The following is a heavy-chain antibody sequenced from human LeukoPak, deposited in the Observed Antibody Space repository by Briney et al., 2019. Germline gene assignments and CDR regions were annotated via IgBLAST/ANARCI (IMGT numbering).Heavy chain of an antibody. V-gene: IGHV3-33*01. J-gene: IGHJ4*02. Sequence: GGSLRLSCAASGFPLSSYGMHWVRQAPGRGLEWVARLVYDARSDYANSVKGRFSISRDDSKNTLFLDMSNLRVEDTALYYCARDLSAAFDFWGQGVLVTVSS. CDR3: ARDLSAAFDF. CDR2: LVYDARS. D-gene: IGHD6-25*01. CDR1: GFPLSSYG.